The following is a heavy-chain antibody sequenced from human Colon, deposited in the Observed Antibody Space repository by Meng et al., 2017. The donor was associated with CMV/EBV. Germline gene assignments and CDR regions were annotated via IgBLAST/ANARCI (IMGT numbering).Heavy chain of an antibody. J-gene: IGHJ4*02. CDR2: ISGSGSSS. CDR1: GFRFSGNY. V-gene: IGHV3-23*01. CDR3: AKGAAYFDFWSLPD. Sequence: GESLKISCATSGFRFSGNYVSWVRQAPGKGLEWVAAISGSGSSSYYTDSVKGRFTISRDNSKNALFLQLDRLTADDTAVYFCAKGAAYFDFWSLPDWGQGTLVTVSS. D-gene: IGHD3-3*01.